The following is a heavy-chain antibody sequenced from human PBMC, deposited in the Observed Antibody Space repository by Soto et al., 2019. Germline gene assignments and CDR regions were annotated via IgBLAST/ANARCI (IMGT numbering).Heavy chain of an antibody. Sequence: ASVKVSCKASGYTFTSYAMHWVRQAPGQRLEKMGWINAGNGNTKYSQKFQGRVTITRDTSASTAYMELSSLRSEDTAVYYCARVRDPYSYGTTSFDYWGRGTLVTVSS. CDR1: GYTFTSYA. J-gene: IGHJ4*02. CDR3: ARVRDPYSYGTTSFDY. V-gene: IGHV1-3*01. CDR2: INAGNGNT. D-gene: IGHD5-18*01.